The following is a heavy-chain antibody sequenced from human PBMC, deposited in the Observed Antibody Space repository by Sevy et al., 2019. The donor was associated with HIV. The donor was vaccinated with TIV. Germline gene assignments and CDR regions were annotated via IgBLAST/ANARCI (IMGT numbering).Heavy chain of an antibody. Sequence: GGSLRLSCAASGFTFSSYAMHWVRQAPGKGLEWVAVLSYDGSNKYYADSVKGRFTISRDNSKNTLYLQMNSLRAEDTAVYYCARPEGIQLWLHLVYWGQGTLVTVSS. CDR2: LSYDGSNK. D-gene: IGHD5-18*01. J-gene: IGHJ4*02. CDR3: ARPEGIQLWLHLVY. V-gene: IGHV3-30*04. CDR1: GFTFSSYA.